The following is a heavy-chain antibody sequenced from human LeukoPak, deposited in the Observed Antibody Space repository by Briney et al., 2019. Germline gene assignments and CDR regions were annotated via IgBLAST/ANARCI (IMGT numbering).Heavy chain of an antibody. CDR3: VRDWEGFNFDI. J-gene: IGHJ3*02. Sequence: PSETLSLTCTVSGGSVTSYYWSWIRQPPGEGLEWIAYIHNSGGTNYNPSLKSRVTISVDTSKSQFSLKLRSVTAADTAVYYCVRDWEGFNFDIWGQGTMVTVSS. V-gene: IGHV4-59*02. CDR1: GGSVTSYY. CDR2: IHNSGGT. D-gene: IGHD1-26*01.